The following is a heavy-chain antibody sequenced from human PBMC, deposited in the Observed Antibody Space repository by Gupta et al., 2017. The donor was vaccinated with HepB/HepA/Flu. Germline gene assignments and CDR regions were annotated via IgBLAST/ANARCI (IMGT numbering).Heavy chain of an antibody. CDR3: ARGSGSTTRALDI. Sequence: EVQLVESGGGLVQPGGSLRLSCAASGFTFSSHWMNWVRQAPGKGLEWVANIKQDGSEKKYMDSVKGRFTISRDNAKDSLYLQMDSLRAEDTAVYYCARGSGSTTRALDIWGQGTMVTVSS. V-gene: IGHV3-7*01. J-gene: IGHJ3*02. CDR1: GFTFSSHW. D-gene: IGHD2/OR15-2a*01. CDR2: IKQDGSEK.